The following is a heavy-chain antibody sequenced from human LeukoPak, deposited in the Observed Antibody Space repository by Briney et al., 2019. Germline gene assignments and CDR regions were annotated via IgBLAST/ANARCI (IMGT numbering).Heavy chain of an antibody. CDR2: ISYSGST. J-gene: IGHJ5*02. D-gene: IGHD6-19*01. CDR3: ARESSVPRGSGWYGGRMKNWFDP. V-gene: IGHV4-59*12. Sequence: SETLSLTCTVSSDSISSYYWSWIRQPPGKGLEWIGFISYSGSTNYNPSLKSRVTISVDTSKNQFSLELSTVTAADTAVYYCARESSVPRGSGWYGGRMKNWFDPWGQGTLVTVSS. CDR1: SDSISSYY.